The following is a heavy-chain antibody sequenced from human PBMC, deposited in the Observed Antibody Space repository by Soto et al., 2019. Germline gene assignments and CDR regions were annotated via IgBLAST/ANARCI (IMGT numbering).Heavy chain of an antibody. CDR3: ARGTYYYDSSGYPYPPDAFDI. Sequence: SETLSLTCTVSGGSISSSSYYWGWIRQPPGKGLEWIGSIYYSGSTYYNPSLKSRVTISVDTSKNQFSLKLSSVTAADTAVYYCARGTYYYDSSGYPYPPDAFDIWGQGTMVTVSS. CDR2: IYYSGST. J-gene: IGHJ3*02. CDR1: GGSISSSSYY. V-gene: IGHV4-39*07. D-gene: IGHD3-22*01.